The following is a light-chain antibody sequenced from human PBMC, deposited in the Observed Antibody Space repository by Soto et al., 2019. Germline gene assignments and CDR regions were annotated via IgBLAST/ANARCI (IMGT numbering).Light chain of an antibody. Sequence: EILLTQSPGTLSLSPGERATLSCRASQSVTSTYLAWYQQKPGQAPRLLIYGASSRAIGIPDRFSGSVSGSDFILTINRLEPEDFAVYYCQQYGSSHTFGQGTRLEI. CDR2: GAS. CDR1: QSVTSTY. V-gene: IGKV3-20*01. CDR3: QQYGSSHT. J-gene: IGKJ5*01.